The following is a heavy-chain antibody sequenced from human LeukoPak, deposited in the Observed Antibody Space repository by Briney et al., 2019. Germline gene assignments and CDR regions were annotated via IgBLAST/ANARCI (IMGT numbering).Heavy chain of an antibody. D-gene: IGHD5-18*01. Sequence: SETLSLTCSVSGDSISLSFYYWGWVRQPPGKALEWIGSVYYSGTTSYNPSLKSRVTISVDMSKNHFSLRLRSVTAADTAIYYCASTRFVNWIHVGYMDVWGKGTTVTVSS. J-gene: IGHJ6*03. CDR2: VYYSGTT. CDR3: ASTRFVNWIHVGYMDV. CDR1: GDSISLSFYY. V-gene: IGHV4-39*07.